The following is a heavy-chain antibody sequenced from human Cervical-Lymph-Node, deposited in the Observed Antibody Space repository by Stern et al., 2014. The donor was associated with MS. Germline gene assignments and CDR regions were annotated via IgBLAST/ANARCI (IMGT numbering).Heavy chain of an antibody. Sequence: VQLGESGGGVVQPGRSLRLSCAASGFTFSRYAMHWVRQAPGKGLEWVAVISYDGSNKYYADSVKGRFTISRDNSKNTLYLQMNSLRAEDTAVYYCSGNFDYWGQGTLVTVSS. CDR1: GFTFSRYA. J-gene: IGHJ4*02. CDR2: ISYDGSNK. D-gene: IGHD6-25*01. V-gene: IGHV3-30*01. CDR3: SGNFDY.